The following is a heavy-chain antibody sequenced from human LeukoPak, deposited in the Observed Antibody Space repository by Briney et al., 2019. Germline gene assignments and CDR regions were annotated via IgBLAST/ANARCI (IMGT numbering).Heavy chain of an antibody. D-gene: IGHD2-2*01. CDR2: INHSGST. V-gene: IGHV4-34*01. J-gene: IGHJ6*02. Sequence: SETLSLTCTVSGGSISSYYWSWIRQPPGKGLEWIEEINHSGSTNYNPSLKSRVTISVDTSKNQFSLKLSSVTAADTAVYYCARDGAIVVPAAKTPRRGMDVWGQGTTVTVSS. CDR1: GGSISSYY. CDR3: ARDGAIVVPAAKTPRRGMDV.